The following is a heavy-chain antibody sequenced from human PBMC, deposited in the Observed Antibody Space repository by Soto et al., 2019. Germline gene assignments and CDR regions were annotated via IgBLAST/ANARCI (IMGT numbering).Heavy chain of an antibody. V-gene: IGHV1-18*04. D-gene: IGHD2-2*02. CDR1: GYTFTSHG. J-gene: IGHJ6*02. Sequence: QDQLVQSGAEVKKPGASVKISCESSGYTFTSHGISWVRQAPGQGLEWLGWISTYNSRTHYAQKVQGRVTMTTDTPTSTAYLDLRSLTFDDTAVYYCARARYCASPSCYKHYEYGMDTWGQGTTVTVSS. CDR3: ARARYCASPSCYKHYEYGMDT. CDR2: ISTYNSRT.